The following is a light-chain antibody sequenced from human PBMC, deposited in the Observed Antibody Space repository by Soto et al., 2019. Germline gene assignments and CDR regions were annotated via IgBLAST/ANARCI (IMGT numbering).Light chain of an antibody. CDR1: QSVSSN. CDR3: QQYNNWPWT. J-gene: IGKJ1*01. V-gene: IGKV3-15*01. Sequence: ETVIKQSPATLSVSPGERATLSCWASQSVSSNLAWYQQKPGQAPRLLIYGASTRATGIPARFSGSGSGTEFTLTISSLQSEDFAFYYCQQYNNWPWTFGQGTKVEIK. CDR2: GAS.